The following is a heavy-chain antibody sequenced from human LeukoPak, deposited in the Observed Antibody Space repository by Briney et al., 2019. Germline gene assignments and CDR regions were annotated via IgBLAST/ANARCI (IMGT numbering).Heavy chain of an antibody. CDR2: ISYDGSNK. Sequence: GGSLRLSCAASGFTFSSYAIHWVRQAPGKGLEWVAVISYDGSNKYNADSVKGRFTISRNNSKNTLYLQMNRLRAEDTAVYYCARGISNYVGSHGSQGFDYWGQGTLVTVSS. D-gene: IGHD4-11*01. J-gene: IGHJ4*02. CDR3: ARGISNYVGSHGSQGFDY. V-gene: IGHV3-30*04. CDR1: GFTFSSYA.